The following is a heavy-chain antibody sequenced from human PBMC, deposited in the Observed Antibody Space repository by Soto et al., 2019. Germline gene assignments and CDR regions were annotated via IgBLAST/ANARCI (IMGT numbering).Heavy chain of an antibody. V-gene: IGHV3-23*01. J-gene: IGHJ4*02. CDR3: ARAQPTYSSSYFDY. Sequence: EVQLLESGGDLVQPGGSLRLSCAASGFTFSSYAMSWVRQAPGKGLEWVSTISGRGDDTYYADHVKGRFTISRDNSKNTLYVHMNSLRAEDTAVYYCARAQPTYSSSYFDYWGQGTLVTVSS. CDR1: GFTFSSYA. D-gene: IGHD3-22*01. CDR2: ISGRGDDT.